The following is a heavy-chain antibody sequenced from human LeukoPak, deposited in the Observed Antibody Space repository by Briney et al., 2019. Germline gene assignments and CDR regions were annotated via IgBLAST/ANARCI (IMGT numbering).Heavy chain of an antibody. CDR2: IYYSGST. J-gene: IGHJ4*02. CDR1: GGSISSSSYY. V-gene: IGHV4-61*05. Sequence: SETLSLTCTVSGGSISSSSYYWGWIRQPPGKGLEWIGYIYYSGSTNYNPSLKSRVTISVDTSKNQFSLKLSSVTAADTAVYYCARLAAGKGFDYWGQGTLVTVSS. CDR3: ARLAAGKGFDY. D-gene: IGHD6-13*01.